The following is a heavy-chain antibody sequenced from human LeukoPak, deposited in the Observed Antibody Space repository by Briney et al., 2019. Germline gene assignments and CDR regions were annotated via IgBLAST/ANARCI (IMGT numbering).Heavy chain of an antibody. J-gene: IGHJ6*03. CDR1: VLTFSSYW. D-gene: IGHD1-1*01. Sequence: GGSLRLSSAASVLTFSSYWMCWVRQAPEKGLEWVSGINWNGGSTGYADSVKGRFTISRDNAKNSLYLQMNSLRAEDTALYYCARLQVYNWNDLAGYMDVWGKGTTVTVSS. V-gene: IGHV3-20*04. CDR2: INWNGGST. CDR3: ARLQVYNWNDLAGYMDV.